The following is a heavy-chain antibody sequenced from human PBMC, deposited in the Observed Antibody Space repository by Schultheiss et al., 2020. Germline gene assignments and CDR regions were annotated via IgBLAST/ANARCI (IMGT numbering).Heavy chain of an antibody. V-gene: IGHV3-49*04. Sequence: GGSLRLSCAASGFTFSSYAMHWVRQAPGKGLEWVGFIRSKTYGGTTEYAASVKGRFTISRDDSKSIAYLQMNSLKTEDTAVYYCTRRDSSGYYSYYYMGVWGKGTTVTVSS. D-gene: IGHD3-22*01. CDR3: TRRDSSGYYSYYYMGV. J-gene: IGHJ6*03. CDR2: IRSKTYGGTT. CDR1: GFTFSSYA.